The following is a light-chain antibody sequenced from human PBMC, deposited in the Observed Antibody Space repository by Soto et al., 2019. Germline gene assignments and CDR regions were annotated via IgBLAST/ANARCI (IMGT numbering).Light chain of an antibody. J-gene: IGLJ1*01. Sequence: QSALTQPASVSGSPGQSITISCTGTSSDVGGYNYVSWYQQHPGKAPKLMIYDVRNRASGASNRFSGSKSGNTASLTISGLQAEDEADYYCTSDTCSSTLYVFGTGNKLTVL. CDR1: SSDVGGYNY. CDR2: DVR. CDR3: TSDTCSSTLYV. V-gene: IGLV2-14*01.